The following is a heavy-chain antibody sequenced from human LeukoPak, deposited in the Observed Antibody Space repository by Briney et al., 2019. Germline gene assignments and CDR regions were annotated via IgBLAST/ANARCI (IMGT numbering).Heavy chain of an antibody. D-gene: IGHD6-13*01. CDR1: GFTFSSYA. V-gene: IGHV3-30-3*01. CDR3: ARSGIAAAGTSDY. CDR2: ISYDGSNK. Sequence: GRSLGLSCAASGFTFSSYAMHWVRQAPGKGLEWVAVISYDGSNKYYADSVKGRFTISRDNSKNTLYLQMNSLRAEDTVVYYCARSGIAAAGTSDYWGQGTLVTVSS. J-gene: IGHJ4*02.